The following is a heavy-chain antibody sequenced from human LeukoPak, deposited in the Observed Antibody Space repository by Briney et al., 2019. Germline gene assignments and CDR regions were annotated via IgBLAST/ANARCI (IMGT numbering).Heavy chain of an antibody. Sequence: PGGSLRLSCAASGFSFSSYGMHWVRQAPGKGLEWVAVIWYDGSYKFYADSVKGRFTISRDNSKNTLYLQMSSLRAEDTAVYYCARDSRDIVLVPAAINWFDPWGQGTLVTVSS. CDR1: GFSFSSYG. D-gene: IGHD2-2*01. V-gene: IGHV3-33*01. CDR2: IWYDGSYK. J-gene: IGHJ5*02. CDR3: ARDSRDIVLVPAAINWFDP.